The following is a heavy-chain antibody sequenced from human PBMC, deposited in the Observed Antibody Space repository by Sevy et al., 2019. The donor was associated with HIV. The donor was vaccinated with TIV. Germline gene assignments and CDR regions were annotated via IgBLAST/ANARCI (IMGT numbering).Heavy chain of an antibody. CDR2: FRSSGSLI. CDR1: GFTFSSFE. Sequence: GGSLRLSCAASGFTFSSFEMNWVRQTPGKGLEWVSFFRSSGSLIYYADSVKGRFTISRDNAKNSLYLQMNSLRAEDTGVYYCTRDLPPSATTVAHFDYWGQGTLVTVSS. V-gene: IGHV3-48*03. D-gene: IGHD4-17*01. CDR3: TRDLPPSATTVAHFDY. J-gene: IGHJ4*02.